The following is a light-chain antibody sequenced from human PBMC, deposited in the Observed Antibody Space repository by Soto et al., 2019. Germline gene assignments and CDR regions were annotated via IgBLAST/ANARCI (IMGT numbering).Light chain of an antibody. Sequence: DIQMTQSPSSLSASVGDRVTITCRASESISSYVNWYQQRPGKAPKVLIYGASSLQSGVPSRFSGSGYGTDFTLTVSNLQPEDFATYYCQQSYSIPWTFGQGTRWIS. CDR1: ESISSY. J-gene: IGKJ1*01. CDR2: GAS. CDR3: QQSYSIPWT. V-gene: IGKV1-39*01.